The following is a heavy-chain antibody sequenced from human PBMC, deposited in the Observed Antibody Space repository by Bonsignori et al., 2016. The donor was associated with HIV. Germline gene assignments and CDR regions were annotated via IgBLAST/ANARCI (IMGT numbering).Heavy chain of an antibody. CDR1: GFTFSSYG. CDR3: AKDRRLGIGAFDI. CDR2: IRYDGSNK. J-gene: IGHJ3*02. V-gene: IGHV3-30*02. Sequence: GESLKISCAASGFTFSSYGMHWVRQAPGKGLEWVAFIRYDGSNKYYADSVKGRFTISRDNSKNTLYLQMNSLRAEDTAVYYCAKDRRLGIGAFDIWGQGTMVTVSS. D-gene: IGHD7-27*01.